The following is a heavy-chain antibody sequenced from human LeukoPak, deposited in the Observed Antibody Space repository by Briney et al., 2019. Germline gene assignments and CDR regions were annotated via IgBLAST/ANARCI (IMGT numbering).Heavy chain of an antibody. CDR2: IWYDGSNK. J-gene: IGHJ3*02. CDR3: AKDYYDSSGSSAFDI. D-gene: IGHD3-22*01. CDR1: GFTFSSYG. V-gene: IGHV3-33*06. Sequence: PGRSLRLSCAASGFTFSSYGMHWVRQAPGKGLEWVAVIWYDGSNKYYADSVKGRFTISRDNSKNTLYLQMNSLRAEDTAVYYCAKDYYDSSGSSAFDIWGQGTMVTVSS.